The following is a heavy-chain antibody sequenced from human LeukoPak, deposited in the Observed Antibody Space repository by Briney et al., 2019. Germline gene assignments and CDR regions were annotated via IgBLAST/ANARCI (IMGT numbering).Heavy chain of an antibody. V-gene: IGHV4-39*01. D-gene: IGHD2-2*02. CDR3: ARHLGFCSSTGCNSWFDP. CDR2: VYYSGSS. J-gene: IGHJ5*02. CDR1: GASISRSSYF. Sequence: SETLSLTCTVSGASISRSSYFWAWIRQPPGKGLEWIGSVYYSGSSFNNPSLKSRVTISVDTSKNQFSLKLSSVTAADTAVYYCARHLGFCSSTGCNSWFDPWGQGTLVTVSS.